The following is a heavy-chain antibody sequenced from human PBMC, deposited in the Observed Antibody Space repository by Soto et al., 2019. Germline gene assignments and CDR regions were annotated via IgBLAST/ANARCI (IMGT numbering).Heavy chain of an antibody. D-gene: IGHD3-22*01. CDR3: EIGRPGYYYDSSGYYHFAY. CDR2: IYYSGST. V-gene: IGHV4-59*01. J-gene: IGHJ4*02. Sequence: SETLSLTCTVSGGSISSDYWSRIRQPPGKGLDLIGYIYYSGSTNYNPSLQSRVTISVDTSKNQFSLEPSSVTASDTAVYYCEIGRPGYYYDSSGYYHFAYRSQGTLVPVSS. CDR1: GGSISSDY.